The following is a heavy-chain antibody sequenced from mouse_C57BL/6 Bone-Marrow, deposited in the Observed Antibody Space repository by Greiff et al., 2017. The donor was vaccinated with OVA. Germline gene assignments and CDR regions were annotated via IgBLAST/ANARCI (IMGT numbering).Heavy chain of an antibody. V-gene: IGHV5-4*01. CDR2: ISDGGSYT. D-gene: IGHD1-1*01. Sequence: EVKLVESGGGLVKPGGSLKLSCAASGFTFSSYAMSWVRQTPEKRLEWVATISDGGSYTYYPDNVKGRFTISRDNAKNNLYLQMSHLKSEDTAMYYCARDRGYGSSYDYWYFEVWGTGTTVTVSS. CDR3: ARDRGYGSSYDYWYFEV. CDR1: GFTFSSYA. J-gene: IGHJ1*03.